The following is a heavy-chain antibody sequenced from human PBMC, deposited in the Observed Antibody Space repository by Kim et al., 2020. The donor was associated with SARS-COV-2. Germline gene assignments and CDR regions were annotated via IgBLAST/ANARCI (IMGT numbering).Heavy chain of an antibody. D-gene: IGHD4-17*01. CDR2: IIPIFGTA. V-gene: IGHV1-69*06. J-gene: IGHJ3*02. CDR3: ATQEETTMDGDAFDI. Sequence: SVKVSCKASGGTFSSYAISWVRQAPGQGLEWMGGIIPIFGTANYAQKFQGRVTITADKSTSTAYMELSSLRSEDTAVYYCATQEETTMDGDAFDIWGQGTMVTVSS. CDR1: GGTFSSYA.